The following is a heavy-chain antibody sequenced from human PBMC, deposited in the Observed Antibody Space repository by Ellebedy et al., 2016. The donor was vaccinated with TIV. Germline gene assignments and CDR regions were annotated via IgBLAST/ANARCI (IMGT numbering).Heavy chain of an antibody. CDR2: IKQDGSEK. Sequence: PGGSLRLSCAASGFTFSSYWMSWVRQAPGKGLEWVANIKQDGSEKYYVDSVKGRFTISRDNAKNSLYLQMNSLRAEDTAVYYCARDFDCSSATCQDGGFDYWGQGTLVTVSS. V-gene: IGHV3-7*01. CDR3: ARDFDCSSATCQDGGFDY. J-gene: IGHJ4*02. D-gene: IGHD2-2*01. CDR1: GFTFSSYW.